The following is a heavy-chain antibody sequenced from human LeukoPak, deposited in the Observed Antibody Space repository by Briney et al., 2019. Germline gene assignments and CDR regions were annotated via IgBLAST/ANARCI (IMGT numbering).Heavy chain of an antibody. CDR2: ISYDGSYK. CDR3: AKDIGYSGYDFADY. J-gene: IGHJ4*02. V-gene: IGHV3-30*04. D-gene: IGHD5-12*01. CDR1: IFTFSSYT. Sequence: PGGSLRLSCAASIFTFSSYTMHWVRQAPGKGLEWMALISYDGSYKDFADSVQGRFTISRDNSKNTLYLQMNSLRPEDTAVYYCAKDIGYSGYDFADYWGQGTLVTVSS.